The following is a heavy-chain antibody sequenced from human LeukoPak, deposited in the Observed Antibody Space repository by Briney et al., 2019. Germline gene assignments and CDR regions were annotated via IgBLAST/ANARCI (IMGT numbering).Heavy chain of an antibody. V-gene: IGHV3-21*01. Sequence: GGSLRLSCAASGFTLSSHSMNWVRQAPGKGLEWVSSISSSSSYIYYADSVKGRFTISRDNAKNSLYLQMNSLRAEDTAVYYCARAAENYGGRFDSWGQGTPVTVSS. CDR3: ARAAENYGGRFDS. CDR2: ISSSSSYI. D-gene: IGHD3-16*01. J-gene: IGHJ4*02. CDR1: GFTLSSHS.